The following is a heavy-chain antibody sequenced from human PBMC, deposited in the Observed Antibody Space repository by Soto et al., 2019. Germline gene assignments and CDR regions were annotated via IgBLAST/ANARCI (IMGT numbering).Heavy chain of an antibody. Sequence: GGSLRLSCAASGFTFSDYYMSWIRQAPGKGLEWVSYISSSGSTIYYADSVKGRFTISRDNAKNSLYLQMNSLRAEDTAVYYCARLGYCSGGSCYSWFRSDYYYYYMDVWGKGTTVTVSS. CDR1: GFTFSDYY. CDR2: ISSSGSTI. V-gene: IGHV3-11*01. CDR3: ARLGYCSGGSCYSWFRSDYYYYYMDV. J-gene: IGHJ6*03. D-gene: IGHD2-15*01.